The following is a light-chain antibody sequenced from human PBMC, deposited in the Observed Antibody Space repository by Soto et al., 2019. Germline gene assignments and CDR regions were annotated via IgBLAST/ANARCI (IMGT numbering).Light chain of an antibody. CDR1: RSVSSY. CDR3: QQRSNWPRGT. Sequence: EIVLTQSPATLSLSPGERATLSCRASRSVSSYLAWYQQKPGQAPSLLIYDASNRATGIPARFSGSGSGTDFTLTISSLEPEDFVVYYCQQRSNWPRGTFGQGTKVDIK. CDR2: DAS. J-gene: IGKJ1*01. V-gene: IGKV3-11*01.